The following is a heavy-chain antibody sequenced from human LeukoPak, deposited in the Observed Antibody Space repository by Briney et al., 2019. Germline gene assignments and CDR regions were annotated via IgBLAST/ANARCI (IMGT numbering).Heavy chain of an antibody. CDR1: GDSVSSNSAA. CDR2: TYYRSKWYN. D-gene: IGHD3-10*01. CDR3: ARAEYYYGSGSRDGYYFDY. V-gene: IGHV6-1*01. J-gene: IGHJ4*02. Sequence: SQTLSLTCAISGDSVSSNSAAWNWIRQSPSRGLEWLGRTYYRSKWYNDYAVSVKSRITINPDTSKNQFSLQLNSVTPEDTAVYYCARAEYYYGSGSRDGYYFDYWGQGTLVTVSS.